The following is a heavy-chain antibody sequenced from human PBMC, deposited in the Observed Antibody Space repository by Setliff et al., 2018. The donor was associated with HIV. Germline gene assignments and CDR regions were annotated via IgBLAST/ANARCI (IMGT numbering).Heavy chain of an antibody. CDR3: ARLRINDF. J-gene: IGHJ4*02. CDR2: IKSDGTEK. Sequence: PGGSLRLSCIASGLSFNNYYMTWVRQAPGKGLEWVGNIKSDGTEKNYADSVRGRFTISRDNTKNSLYLQMDGLRVEDTAVYYCARLRINDFWGQGTPVTVSS. V-gene: IGHV3-7*03. CDR1: GLSFNNYY.